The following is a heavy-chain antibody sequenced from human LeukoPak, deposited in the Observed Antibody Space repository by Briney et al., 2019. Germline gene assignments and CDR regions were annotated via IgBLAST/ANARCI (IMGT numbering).Heavy chain of an antibody. V-gene: IGHV1-2*02. CDR1: GYTFTGYY. CDR3: ARQFEKAAAGSDPSYYFDY. J-gene: IGHJ4*02. CDR2: INPNSGGT. Sequence: ASVKVSCKASGYTFTGYYMHWVRQAPGQGLEWVGWINPNSGGTNYAQKFQGRVTMTRDTSISTAYMELSRLRSDDTAVYYCARQFEKAAAGSDPSYYFDYWGQGTLVTVSS. D-gene: IGHD6-13*01.